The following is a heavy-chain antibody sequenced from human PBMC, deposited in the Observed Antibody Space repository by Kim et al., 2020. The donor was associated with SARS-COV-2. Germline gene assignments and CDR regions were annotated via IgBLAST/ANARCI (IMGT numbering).Heavy chain of an antibody. J-gene: IGHJ6*02. V-gene: IGHV1-69*04. CDR2: IIPILGIA. CDR3: ARFVPRTSGWGDYGMDV. D-gene: IGHD3-10*01. Sequence: SVKVSCKASGGTFSSYAISWVRQAPGQGLEWMGRIIPILGIANYAQKFQGRVTITADKSTSTAYMELSSLRSEDTAVYYCARFVPRTSGWGDYGMDVWGQGTTVTVSS. CDR1: GGTFSSYA.